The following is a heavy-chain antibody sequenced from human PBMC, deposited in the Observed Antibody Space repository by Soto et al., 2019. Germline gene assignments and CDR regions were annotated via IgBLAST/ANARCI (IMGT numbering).Heavy chain of an antibody. D-gene: IGHD6-19*01. CDR2: IIPIFGTA. V-gene: IGHV1-69*01. CDR1: GGTFASYA. J-gene: IGHJ2*01. Sequence: QVQLVQSGAEVKKPGSSVKFSCKAFGGTFASYAIGWVRQAPGQGLGWMGGIIPIFGTANYAQKFQGRVTITADESTSTAYMELSSLRSEDTAVYYCARETEVAGTLPLFDLWGRGTLVTVSS. CDR3: ARETEVAGTLPLFDL.